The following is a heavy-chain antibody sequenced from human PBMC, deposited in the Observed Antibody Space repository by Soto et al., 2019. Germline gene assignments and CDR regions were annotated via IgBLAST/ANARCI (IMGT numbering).Heavy chain of an antibody. CDR2: INPSGGST. Sequence: ASVKVSCKASGYNFTSSYMHRVRQAPGQGIEWMGIINPSGGSTSYAQKSQGRVTMTRDTSTSTAYMELSSLRSEDTAVYYCARAEGSGSYYNGGAFDIWGQGTMVTVTS. CDR3: ARAEGSGSYYNGGAFDI. V-gene: IGHV1-46*01. CDR1: GYNFTSSY. D-gene: IGHD3-10*01. J-gene: IGHJ3*02.